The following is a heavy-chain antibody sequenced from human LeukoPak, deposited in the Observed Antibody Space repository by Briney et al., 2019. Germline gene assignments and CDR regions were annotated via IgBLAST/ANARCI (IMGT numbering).Heavy chain of an antibody. CDR3: ATYRQVLLPFES. D-gene: IGHD2-8*02. V-gene: IGHV3-53*01. CDR1: GFTVSSNY. Sequence: GGSLRLSCAASGFTVSSNYMSWVRQAPAKGLEWVSITYSGGRTYYADSVRGRFTISRDNSKSTLSLQMNSLRAEDTAIYYCATYRQVLLPFESWGQGTLVTVSS. CDR2: TYSGGRT. J-gene: IGHJ4*02.